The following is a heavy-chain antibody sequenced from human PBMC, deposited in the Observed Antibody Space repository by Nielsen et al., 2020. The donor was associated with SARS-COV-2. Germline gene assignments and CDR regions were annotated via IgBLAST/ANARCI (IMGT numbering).Heavy chain of an antibody. Sequence: SETLSLTCTVSGGSISSGDYYWSWIRQPPGKGLEWIGYIYYSGSTYYNPSLKNRLTISVDTSKNQFSLKLSSVTAADTALYYCARGNSSPNWFDSWGQGTLVTVSS. V-gene: IGHV4-30-4*01. J-gene: IGHJ5*01. CDR2: IYYSGST. CDR3: ARGNSSPNWFDS. D-gene: IGHD6-19*01. CDR1: GGSISSGDYY.